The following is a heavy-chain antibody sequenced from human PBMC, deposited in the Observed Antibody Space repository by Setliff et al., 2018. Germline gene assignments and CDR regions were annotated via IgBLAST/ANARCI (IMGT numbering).Heavy chain of an antibody. CDR3: ARGGMAAAGRKGVFEH. CDR2: INTGGGSA. D-gene: IGHD6-13*01. CDR1: GYSFSAYY. Sequence: ASVKVSCKASGYSFSAYYMHWVRQAPGQGPEWMGIINTGGGSASYAEKFEGRVTMTSGTSARKVYMEVNILRSDDTAMYYCARGGMAAAGRKGVFEHWGQGTLVTVS. J-gene: IGHJ4*02. V-gene: IGHV1-46*01.